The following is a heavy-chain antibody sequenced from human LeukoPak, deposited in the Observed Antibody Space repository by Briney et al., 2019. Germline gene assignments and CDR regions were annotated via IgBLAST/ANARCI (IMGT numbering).Heavy chain of an antibody. Sequence: GTLSLTCAVSGGSISSSNWWSWVRQPPGKGLEWVLAISGSGGSTYYADSVKGRFTISRDNSKNTLYLQMNSLRAEDTAVYYCAKVPYAYCSGGSCQFYFDYWGQGTLVTVSS. V-gene: IGHV3-23*01. CDR1: GGSISSSN. J-gene: IGHJ4*02. D-gene: IGHD2-15*01. CDR2: ISGSGGST. CDR3: AKVPYAYCSGGSCQFYFDY.